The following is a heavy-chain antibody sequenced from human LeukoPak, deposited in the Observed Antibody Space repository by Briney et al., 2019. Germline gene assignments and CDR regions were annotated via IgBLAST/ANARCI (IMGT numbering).Heavy chain of an antibody. CDR1: GFTFSDYG. CDR2: IWFDGSEK. Sequence: GGSLRLSCAASGFTFSDYGMHWVRQAPGKGLEWVAVIWFDGSEKHYADSVKGRFTISRDNSKNTLYLQMNSLRAEDTAVYYCARPRHYDTMYYYYGMDVWGQGTTVTVSS. V-gene: IGHV3-33*01. CDR3: ARPRHYDTMYYYYGMDV. D-gene: IGHD3-22*01. J-gene: IGHJ6*02.